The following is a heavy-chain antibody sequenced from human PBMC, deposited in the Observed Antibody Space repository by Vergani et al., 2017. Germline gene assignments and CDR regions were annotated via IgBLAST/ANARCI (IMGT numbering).Heavy chain of an antibody. CDR1: GFTFSSYA. CDR3: AKDGKSSGSYWSTRLRSLEYYYGMDV. D-gene: IGHD1-26*01. Sequence: EVQLLESGGGLVQPGGSLRLSCAASGFTFSSYAMSWVRQAPGKGLEWVSAISGSGGSTYCADSVKGRFTISRDNSTNTLYLQMNRLRAEDTAVYYCAKDGKSSGSYWSTRLRSLEYYYGMDVWGQGTTVTVSS. J-gene: IGHJ6*02. CDR2: ISGSGGST. V-gene: IGHV3-23*01.